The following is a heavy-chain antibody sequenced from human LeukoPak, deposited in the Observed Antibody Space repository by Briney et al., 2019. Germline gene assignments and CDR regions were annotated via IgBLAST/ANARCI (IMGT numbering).Heavy chain of an antibody. CDR1: GGTFSSYA. D-gene: IGHD6-6*01. CDR2: IIPIFGTA. J-gene: IGHJ6*03. V-gene: IGHV1-69*05. CDR3: ARCAVAAPSYYYMDV. Sequence: SVKVSCMASGGTFSSYAISWVRQAPGQGLEWMGGIIPIFGTANYAQKFQGRVTITTDESTSTAYMELSSLRSEDTAVYYCARCAVAAPSYYYMDVWGKGTTVTVSS.